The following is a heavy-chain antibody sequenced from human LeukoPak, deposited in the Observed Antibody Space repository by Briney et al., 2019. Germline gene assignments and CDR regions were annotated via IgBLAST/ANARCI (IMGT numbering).Heavy chain of an antibody. CDR1: GFTFSSYW. CDR3: ARDPEWILYRYLDY. V-gene: IGHV3-74*01. Sequence: PGGSLRLSCAASGFTFSSYWMHWFRQAPGKGLVWVSRINSDGSSTSYADSVKGRFTISRDNAKNTLYLQMNSLRAEDTAVYYCARDPEWILYRYLDYWGQGTLVTVSS. J-gene: IGHJ4*02. D-gene: IGHD3-3*01. CDR2: INSDGSST.